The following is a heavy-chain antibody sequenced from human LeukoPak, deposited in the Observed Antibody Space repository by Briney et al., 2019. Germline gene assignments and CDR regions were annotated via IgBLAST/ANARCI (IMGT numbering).Heavy chain of an antibody. D-gene: IGHD6-13*01. CDR2: IYYSGST. V-gene: IGHV4-59*01. CDR3: AREARSWYGVGIDY. Sequence: SETLSLTCTVSGGSISSYYWSWIRQPPGKALEWIGYIYYSGSTNYNPSLKSRVTISVDTSKNQFSLKLSSLTAAGTAVYYCAREARSWYGVGIDYWGQGTLVTVSS. CDR1: GGSISSYY. J-gene: IGHJ4*02.